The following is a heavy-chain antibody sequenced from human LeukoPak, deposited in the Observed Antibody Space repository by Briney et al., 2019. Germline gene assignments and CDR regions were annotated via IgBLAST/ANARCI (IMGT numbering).Heavy chain of an antibody. CDR3: ARGYTIHTGWFDP. V-gene: IGHV4-34*01. CDR1: GGSFRGYH. D-gene: IGHD2-2*02. J-gene: IGHJ5*02. CDR2: FTRDGSA. Sequence: PSEAMSLTCAVYGGSFRGYHWTWIRRPPGKGLEWIAEFTRDGSANYNPSLKSRVTISVDTSKNQFSLKLTSVTAADTAFYYCARGYTIHTGWFDPWGQGTLVTVSS.